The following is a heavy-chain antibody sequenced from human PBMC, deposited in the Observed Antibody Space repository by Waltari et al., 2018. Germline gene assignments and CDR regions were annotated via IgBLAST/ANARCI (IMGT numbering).Heavy chain of an antibody. Sequence: EVQLVESGGGSVQPGGSLRLSCAASGFTFSSYWMYWVRQAPGKGLVGVSRINTDGSSTSYADSGNGRFTISRDNAKNTLYLQMNSLRAEDTAVYYCTRALSGSFPYWGQGTLVTVSS. CDR1: GFTFSSYW. J-gene: IGHJ4*02. CDR2: INTDGSST. CDR3: TRALSGSFPY. D-gene: IGHD1-26*01. V-gene: IGHV3-74*01.